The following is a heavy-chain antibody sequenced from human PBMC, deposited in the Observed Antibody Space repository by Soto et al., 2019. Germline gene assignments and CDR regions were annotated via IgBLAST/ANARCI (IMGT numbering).Heavy chain of an antibody. Sequence: SETLSLTCTVSVGSISSYYWSWVRQPPGKGLEWIGYIYYSGSTNYNPSLKSRVTISVDTSKNQFSLKLSSVTAADTAVYYCARDSRYGENWFDPWGQGTLVTVSS. J-gene: IGHJ5*02. CDR3: ARDSRYGENWFDP. CDR1: VGSISSYY. D-gene: IGHD3-10*01. CDR2: IYYSGST. V-gene: IGHV4-59*01.